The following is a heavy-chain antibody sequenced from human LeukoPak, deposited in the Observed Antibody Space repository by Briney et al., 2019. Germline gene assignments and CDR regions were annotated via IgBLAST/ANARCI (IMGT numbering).Heavy chain of an antibody. CDR2: IIPIFGTA. J-gene: IGHJ6*04. D-gene: IGHD2-2*01. V-gene: IGHV1-69*01. CDR3: ARNLVVPAATYYYYYYGMDV. CDR1: GGTFSSYA. Sequence: SVKVSCKASGGTFSSYAISWVRQAPGQGLEWMGGIIPIFGTANYAQKFQGRVTITADESTSTAYMELSSLRSEDTAVYYCARNLVVPAATYYYYYYGMDVWAKGPRSPSPQ.